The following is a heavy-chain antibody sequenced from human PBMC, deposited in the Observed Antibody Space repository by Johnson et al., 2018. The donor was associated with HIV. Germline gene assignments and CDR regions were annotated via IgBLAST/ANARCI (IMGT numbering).Heavy chain of an antibody. V-gene: IGHV3-7*05. CDR1: GFTFSSYW. D-gene: IGHD2-2*01. Sequence: EVQLVESGGGVVQPGGSLRLSCAASGFTFSSYWMSWVRQAPGKGLEWVANIKQDGSEKSYVDSVKGQFTISRDNAKNSLYLQMNSLRGEDTALYYCARGKLPAALRRGDAFDIWGQGTMVTVSS. J-gene: IGHJ3*02. CDR3: ARGKLPAALRRGDAFDI. CDR2: IKQDGSEK.